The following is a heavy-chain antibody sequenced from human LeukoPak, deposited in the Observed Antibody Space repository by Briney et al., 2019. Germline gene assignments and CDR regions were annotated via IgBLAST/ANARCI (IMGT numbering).Heavy chain of an antibody. Sequence: GGSLRLSCAASGFTFDDYTMHWVRQAPGKGLEWVSLISWDGGSTYYADSVKGRFTISRDNSKNSLYLQMNSLRTEDTALHYCAKDLRYWGQGTLVTVSS. CDR1: GFTFDDYT. CDR2: ISWDGGST. V-gene: IGHV3-43*01. CDR3: AKDLRY. J-gene: IGHJ4*02.